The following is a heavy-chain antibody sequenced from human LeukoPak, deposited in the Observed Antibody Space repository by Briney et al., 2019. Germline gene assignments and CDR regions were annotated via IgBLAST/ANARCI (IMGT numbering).Heavy chain of an antibody. D-gene: IGHD3-22*01. V-gene: IGHV3-30-3*01. J-gene: IGHJ6*02. CDR1: GFTFSNYA. Sequence: GGSLRLSCAASGFTFSNYAMHWVRQAPGKGLEWVAVISYDGSNKYYADSVKGRFTISRDNSKNTLYLQMNSLRAEDTAVYYCARELGYYDSSGYYGDYYGMDVWGQGTTVTVSS. CDR2: ISYDGSNK. CDR3: ARELGYYDSSGYYGDYYGMDV.